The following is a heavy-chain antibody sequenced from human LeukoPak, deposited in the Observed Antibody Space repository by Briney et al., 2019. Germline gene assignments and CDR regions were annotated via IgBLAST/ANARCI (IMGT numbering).Heavy chain of an antibody. D-gene: IGHD6-13*01. J-gene: IGHJ4*02. Sequence: PGGSLRLSCAASGFTVSSNYMSWVRQAPGKGLEWVSVIYSGGSTYYADSVKGRFTISRDNSKNTLYLQMNSLRAEDTAVYYCAKDRLGSSSLFDYWGQETLVTVSS. CDR2: IYSGGST. CDR1: GFTVSSNY. V-gene: IGHV3-53*01. CDR3: AKDRLGSSSLFDY.